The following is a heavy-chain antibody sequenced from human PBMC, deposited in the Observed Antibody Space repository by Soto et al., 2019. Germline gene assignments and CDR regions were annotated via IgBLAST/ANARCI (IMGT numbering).Heavy chain of an antibody. Sequence: VASVKVSCKASGGTFSSYAISWVRQAPGQGFEWMGGIIPIFGTANYAQKFQGRVTITADESTSTAYMELSSLRSEDTAVYYCARDRGSGWLYYYYGMDVWGQGTTVTVSS. CDR1: GGTFSSYA. D-gene: IGHD6-19*01. J-gene: IGHJ6*02. CDR3: ARDRGSGWLYYYYGMDV. CDR2: IIPIFGTA. V-gene: IGHV1-69*13.